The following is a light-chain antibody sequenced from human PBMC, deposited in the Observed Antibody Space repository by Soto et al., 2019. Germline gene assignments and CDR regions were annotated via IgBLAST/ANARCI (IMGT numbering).Light chain of an antibody. J-gene: IGLJ2*01. V-gene: IGLV1-40*01. CDR2: GNS. CDR1: SSNIGAGYD. Sequence: QSVLTQPPSVSGAPGQRVTISCTGSSSNIGAGYDVHWYQQLPGKAPKLLIYGNSNRPSGVPDRFSGSKSGTSASLAITGLQAEDEADYYCQSYDSSLRSVFGGGTKLTVL. CDR3: QSYDSSLRSV.